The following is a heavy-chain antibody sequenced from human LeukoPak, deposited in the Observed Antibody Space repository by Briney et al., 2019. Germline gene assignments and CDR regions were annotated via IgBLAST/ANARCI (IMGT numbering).Heavy chain of an antibody. D-gene: IGHD4-17*01. J-gene: IGHJ4*02. CDR2: MNPNSGDS. CDR1: GYTFTNYD. V-gene: IGHV1-8*01. Sequence: ASVRVSCKASGYTFTNYDINWVRQTTGQGLQWIGWMNPNSGDSGYAQELQGRVTMTRDTSISTAYMELSSLTPEDTALYFCARFSPNENHGDYAFDYWGQGTPVTVSS. CDR3: ARFSPNENHGDYAFDY.